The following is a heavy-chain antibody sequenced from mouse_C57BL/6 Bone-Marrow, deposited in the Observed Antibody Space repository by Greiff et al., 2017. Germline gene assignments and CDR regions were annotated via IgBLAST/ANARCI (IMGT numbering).Heavy chain of an antibody. CDR2: INPSSGYT. Sequence: VQLQHSGAELARPGASVKMSCKASGYTFTSYTMHWVKQRPGQGLEWIGYINPSSGYTKYNQKFKDKATLTADKSSSTAYMQLSSLTSEDSAVYYCARYGPNPYAMDYWGQGTSVTVSS. CDR3: ARYGPNPYAMDY. J-gene: IGHJ4*01. V-gene: IGHV1-4*01. D-gene: IGHD1-1*02. CDR1: GYTFTSYT.